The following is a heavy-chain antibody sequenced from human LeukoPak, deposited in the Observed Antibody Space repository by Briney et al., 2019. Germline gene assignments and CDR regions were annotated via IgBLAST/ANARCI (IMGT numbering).Heavy chain of an antibody. V-gene: IGHV3-7*01. CDR1: GLTFSSYW. D-gene: IGHD3-10*01. Sequence: GGSLRLSCAAAGLTFSSYWMSWVRQAPGKGLEWVASIKQDGTDTYYVDSVKGRFTISRDNAKNSLYLQMNSLRVDDTSMNLCASGDSGWGGGDAFHIWGQGTMVTVSS. CDR3: ASGDSGWGGGDAFHI. J-gene: IGHJ3*02. CDR2: IKQDGTDT.